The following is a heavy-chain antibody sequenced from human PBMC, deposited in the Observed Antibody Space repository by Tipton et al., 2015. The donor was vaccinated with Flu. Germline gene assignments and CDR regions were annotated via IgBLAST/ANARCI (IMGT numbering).Heavy chain of an antibody. V-gene: IGHV4-59*12. CDR2: IYYSGST. Sequence: TLPLTCTVSGGSISSYYWSWIRQPPGKGLEWIGYIYYSGSTNYNPSLKSRVTISVDTSKNQFSLKLSYVTAADTAVYYCARRGIVVVRRSDAFDIWGQGSMVTVSS. J-gene: IGHJ3*02. CDR3: ARRGIVVVRRSDAFDI. D-gene: IGHD3-22*01. CDR1: GGSISSYY.